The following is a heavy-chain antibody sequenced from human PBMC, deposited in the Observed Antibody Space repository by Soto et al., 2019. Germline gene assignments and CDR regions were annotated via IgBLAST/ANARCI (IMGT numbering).Heavy chain of an antibody. CDR2: INSGGGGT. V-gene: IGHV1-46*01. CDR1: GYTFTTYY. D-gene: IGHD2-21*02. CDR3: AGGKCGDDCFFDY. Sequence: QVQLVQSGAEVKKPGASVKVSCKASGYTFTTYYIHWVRQAPGQGLEWVGVINSGGGGTNYAQKFQGRVTMTRYTSTSTVYMELTSLRSEDTAGYYCAGGKCGDDCFFDYWGQGTLVTVSS. J-gene: IGHJ4*02.